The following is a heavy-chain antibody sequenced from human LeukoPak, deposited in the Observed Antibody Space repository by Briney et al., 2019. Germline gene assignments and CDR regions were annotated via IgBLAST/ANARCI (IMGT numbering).Heavy chain of an antibody. Sequence: PGGSLRLSCAASGFTFNNYYMSWVRQAPGKGLECVSCISSSSSTIYYADSVKGRFTISRDKAKNSLYLQMNALRAEDTAVYYCARSVDVDYWGQGIQVTVSP. CDR1: GFTFNNYY. CDR3: ARSVDVDY. D-gene: IGHD5-24*01. J-gene: IGHJ4*02. V-gene: IGHV3-48*01. CDR2: ISSSSSTI.